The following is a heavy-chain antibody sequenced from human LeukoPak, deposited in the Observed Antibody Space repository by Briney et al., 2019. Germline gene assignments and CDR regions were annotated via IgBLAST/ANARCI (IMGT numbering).Heavy chain of an antibody. V-gene: IGHV3-7*01. CDR1: GFTFSSYW. CDR2: IKQDGSEK. J-gene: IGHJ5*02. CDR3: ARSGITKGWFDP. Sequence: GGSLRLPCAASGFTFSSYWMSWVRQAPGRGLQWVANIKQDGSEKYFVDSVKGRFTISRDNAKNSLYLQMNSLRADDTAVYYCARSGITKGWFDPWGQGTLVTVSA. D-gene: IGHD1-7*01.